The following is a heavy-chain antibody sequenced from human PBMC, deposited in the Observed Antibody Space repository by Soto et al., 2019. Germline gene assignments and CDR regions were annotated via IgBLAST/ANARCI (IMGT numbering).Heavy chain of an antibody. CDR1: DGSISSGGYY. Sequence: PSQTLSLTCTVSDGSISSGGYYWNWIRQHPGKGLEWIGYITYSGSTYYSPSLKSRVTISVDTSKNQFSLKLSSLTAADTAGYYCAREDYDAFDIWGQGTMVTVAS. J-gene: IGHJ3*02. CDR2: ITYSGST. V-gene: IGHV4-31*03. CDR3: AREDYDAFDI. D-gene: IGHD3-16*01.